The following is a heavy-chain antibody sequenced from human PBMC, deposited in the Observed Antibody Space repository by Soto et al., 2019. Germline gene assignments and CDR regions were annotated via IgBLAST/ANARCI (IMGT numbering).Heavy chain of an antibody. D-gene: IGHD6-19*01. V-gene: IGHV3-33*01. CDR1: GFTFSSYG. J-gene: IGHJ4*02. Sequence: GGSLRLSCAASGFTFSSYGMHWVRQAPGKGLEWVAVIWYDGSNKYYADSVKGRFTISRDNSKNTLYLQMNSLRAEDTAVYYCARGMAYSSGWYGPDYWGQGTLVTVSS. CDR2: IWYDGSNK. CDR3: ARGMAYSSGWYGPDY.